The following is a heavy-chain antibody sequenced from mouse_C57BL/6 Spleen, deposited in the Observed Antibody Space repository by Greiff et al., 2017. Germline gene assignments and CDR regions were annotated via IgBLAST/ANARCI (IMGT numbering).Heavy chain of an antibody. D-gene: IGHD2-3*01. J-gene: IGHJ4*01. CDR3: ARHTSYDGYFYAMDY. V-gene: IGHV5-6*01. CDR2: ISSGGSYT. CDR1: GFTFSSYG. Sequence: EVQRVESGGDLVKPGGSLKLSCAASGFTFSSYGMSWVRQTPDKRLEWVATISSGGSYTYYPDSVKGRFTISRDNAKNTLYLQMSSLKSEDTAMYYCARHTSYDGYFYAMDYWGQGTSVTVSS.